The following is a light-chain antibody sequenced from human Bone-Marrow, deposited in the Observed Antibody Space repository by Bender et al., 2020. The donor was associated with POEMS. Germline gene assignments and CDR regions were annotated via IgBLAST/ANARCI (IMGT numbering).Light chain of an antibody. V-gene: IGLV2-14*03. Sequence: QSVLTQPASVSGSPGQSITISCTGGSSDVGSQKYVSWYQQHPGRAPRLLIYDVSDRPSDVSPRFSGSKSGNTASLTVSGLQTEDEADYYCSVYVTSDSLYVFGSGTTVTVL. CDR3: SVYVTSDSLYV. CDR1: SSDVGSQKY. J-gene: IGLJ1*01. CDR2: DVS.